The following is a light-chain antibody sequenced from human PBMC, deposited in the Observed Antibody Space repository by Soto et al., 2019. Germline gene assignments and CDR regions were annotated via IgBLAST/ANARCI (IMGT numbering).Light chain of an antibody. CDR2: EVS. CDR3: SSYTSSSTWV. CDR1: NSDIGGYNY. V-gene: IGLV2-14*01. Sequence: QSALTQPASVSGSPGQSITISCTGTNSDIGGYNYVSWYQQHPGKAPKVMIYEVSNRPSGVSKRFSGSKSGNTASLIISGLQAEDEADYYCSSYTSSSTWVFGGGTKLTVL. J-gene: IGLJ3*02.